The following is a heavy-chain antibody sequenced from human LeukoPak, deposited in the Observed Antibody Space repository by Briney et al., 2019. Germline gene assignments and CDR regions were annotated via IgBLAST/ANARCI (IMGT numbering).Heavy chain of an antibody. CDR1: GGSISSYY. Sequence: SETLSLTCTVSGGSISSYYWSWIRQPPGKGLEWIGSIYYSGSTYYNPSLKSRVTISVDTSKSQFSLKLSSVSAADTAVYYCASLGYYYYYMDVWGKGTTVTVSS. J-gene: IGHJ6*03. CDR3: ASLGYYYYYMDV. V-gene: IGHV4-59*05. CDR2: IYYSGST.